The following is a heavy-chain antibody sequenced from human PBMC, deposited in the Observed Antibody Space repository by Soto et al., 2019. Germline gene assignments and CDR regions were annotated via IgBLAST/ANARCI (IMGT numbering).Heavy chain of an antibody. D-gene: IGHD2-15*01. CDR3: AKDLPRRGYCSGGSCYGLDP. Sequence: GGSLRLSCAASGFTFSSYAMSWVRQAPGKGPEWVSAISGSGGSTYYADSVKGRFTISRDNSKNTLYLQMNSLRAEDTAVYYCAKDLPRRGYCSGGSCYGLDPWGQGTLVTVSS. CDR2: ISGSGGST. J-gene: IGHJ5*02. V-gene: IGHV3-23*01. CDR1: GFTFSSYA.